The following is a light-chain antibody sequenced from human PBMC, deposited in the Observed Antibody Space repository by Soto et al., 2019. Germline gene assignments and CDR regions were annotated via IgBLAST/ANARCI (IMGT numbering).Light chain of an antibody. CDR3: CSFAGSNSWV. J-gene: IGLJ1*01. CDR1: SGDVGTYDL. Sequence: QSALTQPASVSGSPGQSITISCTGTSGDVGTYDLVSWYQHHPGAAPKLMIYEATRRPSGISNRFSGSKSGNTASLTISGLQAEDEAAYYCCSFAGSNSWVFGRGTKVTVL. CDR2: EAT. V-gene: IGLV2-23*01.